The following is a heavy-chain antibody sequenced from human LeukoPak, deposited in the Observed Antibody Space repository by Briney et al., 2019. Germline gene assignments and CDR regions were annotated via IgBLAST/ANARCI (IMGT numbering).Heavy chain of an antibody. CDR2: IKQDGSQQ. D-gene: IGHD3-10*01. Sequence: GGSLRLSCATSEFTFSDYWMSWVRQAPGKGLEWVANIKQDGSQQHYVDSVRGRFTISRDNAKNSVHLQMNSLRAEDTAVYYCARLLWFGELSSDAFDIWGQGTMVTVSS. CDR1: EFTFSDYW. CDR3: ARLLWFGELSSDAFDI. J-gene: IGHJ3*02. V-gene: IGHV3-7*01.